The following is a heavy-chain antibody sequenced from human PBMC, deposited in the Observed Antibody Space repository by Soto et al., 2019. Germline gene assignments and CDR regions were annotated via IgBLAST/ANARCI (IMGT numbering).Heavy chain of an antibody. Sequence: QVQLVESGGGVVQPGKSLRLSCAASGFTFSSYTMHWVRQAPGEGLEWVAVVSYDGSTKYYADSVKGRFTISRDNSKNMVYLQMNSLRTEDTAVYYCARTIPRTWLFDYWGQGTLVTVSS. CDR3: ARTIPRTWLFDY. J-gene: IGHJ4*02. CDR2: VSYDGSTK. V-gene: IGHV3-30-3*01. D-gene: IGHD5-12*01. CDR1: GFTFSSYT.